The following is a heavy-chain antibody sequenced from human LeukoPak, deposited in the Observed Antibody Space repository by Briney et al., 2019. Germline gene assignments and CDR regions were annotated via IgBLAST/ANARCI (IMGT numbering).Heavy chain of an antibody. Sequence: GALRLSCVVSGFTFSDFHMSWLRQAPGKGLEWISYITNSGSDIEYADSVKGRFTISWDNAKKSLYLEMNTLRAEDTAIYYCACPYRSRFDYWGQGTLVSVSS. CDR2: ITNSGSDI. J-gene: IGHJ4*02. D-gene: IGHD6-13*01. V-gene: IGHV3-11*01. CDR1: GFTFSDFH. CDR3: ACPYRSRFDY.